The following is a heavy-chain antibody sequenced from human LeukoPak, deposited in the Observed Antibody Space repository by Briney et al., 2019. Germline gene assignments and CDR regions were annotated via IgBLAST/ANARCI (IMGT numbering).Heavy chain of an antibody. D-gene: IGHD3-9*01. J-gene: IGHJ3*01. Sequence: SETLSLTCAVYGGSFSGYYWTWIRQPPGEGLEWIGQINHSGSTNYNPSLKSRVTISVDTSKNQFSLKLSSVTAADTAVYYCARLGPYDIVTDDAFDVWGQGTLVTVSS. V-gene: IGHV4-34*01. CDR3: ARLGPYDIVTDDAFDV. CDR1: GGSFSGYY. CDR2: INHSGST.